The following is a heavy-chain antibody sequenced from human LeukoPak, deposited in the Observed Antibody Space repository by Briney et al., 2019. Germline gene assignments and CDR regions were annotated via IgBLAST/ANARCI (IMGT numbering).Heavy chain of an antibody. CDR3: ARDFRAAAGPLDY. CDR1: GYTFTSYA. J-gene: IGHJ4*02. CDR2: INAGNGNT. V-gene: IGHV1-3*01. Sequence: ASVKVSCKASGYTFTSYAMHWVRQAPGQRLEWMGWINAGNGNTKYSQKFQGRVTMTTDTSTSTAYMELRSLRSDDTAVYYCARDFRAAAGPLDYWGQGTLVTVSS. D-gene: IGHD6-13*01.